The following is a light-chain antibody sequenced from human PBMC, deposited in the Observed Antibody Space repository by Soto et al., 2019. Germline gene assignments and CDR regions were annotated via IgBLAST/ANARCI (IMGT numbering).Light chain of an antibody. J-gene: IGKJ1*01. CDR1: QRVSSSY. Sequence: EIVLTQSPGTLSLSPGERATLSCRASQRVSSSYLAWYQHKPGQAPRRLIYGASNRATGIPDRFSGSGSGTDFILTISRLEPEDFAVYYCQQYGSSPGTFGQGTKVEIK. V-gene: IGKV3-20*01. CDR2: GAS. CDR3: QQYGSSPGT.